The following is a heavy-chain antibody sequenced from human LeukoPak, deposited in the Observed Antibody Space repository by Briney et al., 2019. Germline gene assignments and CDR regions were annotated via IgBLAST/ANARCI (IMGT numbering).Heavy chain of an antibody. CDR1: GGSFSGYY. CDR2: INHSGST. Sequence: PSENLSLTCAVYGGSFSGYYWSWIRQPPGKGLEWIGEINHSGSTNYNPSLKSRVTISVDTSKNQFSLKVSSVTAADTGVYYCARARPGIAVAGTRPGYFDYWGQGTLVTVSS. V-gene: IGHV4-34*01. CDR3: ARARPGIAVAGTRPGYFDY. J-gene: IGHJ4*02. D-gene: IGHD6-19*01.